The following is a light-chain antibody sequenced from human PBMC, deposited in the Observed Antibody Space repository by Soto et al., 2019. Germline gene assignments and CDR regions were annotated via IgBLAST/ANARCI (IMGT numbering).Light chain of an antibody. CDR3: QQYNSSSVT. Sequence: DIQMTQSRSTLSACVGDRVTITCRASQSISSWLAWYQQKPGKAPKLLIYDASSLQSGVPSRFSGSGSGTEFTLTISSLQPDDFATYYCQQYNSSSVTFGQGTKVDIK. V-gene: IGKV1-5*01. CDR1: QSISSW. J-gene: IGKJ1*01. CDR2: DAS.